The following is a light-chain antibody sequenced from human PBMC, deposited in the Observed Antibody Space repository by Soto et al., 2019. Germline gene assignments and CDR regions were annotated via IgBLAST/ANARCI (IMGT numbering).Light chain of an antibody. J-gene: IGKJ4*01. CDR3: QQVYVYPST. CDR2: GAS. V-gene: IGKV3-20*01. CDR1: QTIGSTY. Sequence: EMVLTQSPGTLSLSPGETASLSCRASQTIGSTYLAWYQQKPGQAPRLLIYGASSRATGIPDRFSGRGSGTDFTLTISSLQPEDFATYYCQQVYVYPSTFGGGTKVDIK.